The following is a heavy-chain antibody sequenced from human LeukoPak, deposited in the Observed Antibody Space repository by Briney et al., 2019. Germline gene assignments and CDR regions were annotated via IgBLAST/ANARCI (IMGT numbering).Heavy chain of an antibody. Sequence: SVKVSCKASGGTFSSYAISWVRQAPGQGLEWMGGIIPIFGTANYAQKFQGRVTITADESTSTAYMELSSLRSEDTAVYYCAREYCSSTSCYRGYYYMDVWGKGTTVTVSS. J-gene: IGHJ6*03. CDR2: IIPIFGTA. D-gene: IGHD2-2*02. CDR3: AREYCSSTSCYRGYYYMDV. V-gene: IGHV1-69*13. CDR1: GGTFSSYA.